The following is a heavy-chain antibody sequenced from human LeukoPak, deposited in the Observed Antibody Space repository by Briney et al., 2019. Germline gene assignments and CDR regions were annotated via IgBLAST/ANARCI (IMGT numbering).Heavy chain of an antibody. CDR3: ARVYSSGWYPDAFDI. CDR2: IYPGDSDT. V-gene: IGHV5-51*01. Sequence: GESLKISCKGSGYSFTSYWIGWVRQMPGKGLEWMGIIYPGDSDTRYSPSFQGQVTISADKSISTAYLQWSSLKASDTAMYYCARVYSSGWYPDAFDIWGQGAMVTVSS. D-gene: IGHD6-19*01. J-gene: IGHJ3*02. CDR1: GYSFTSYW.